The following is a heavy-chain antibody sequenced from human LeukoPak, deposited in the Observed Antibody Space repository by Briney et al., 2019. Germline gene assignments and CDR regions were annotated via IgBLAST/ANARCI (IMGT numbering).Heavy chain of an antibody. V-gene: IGHV3-30-3*01. CDR1: GFTFSSHA. CDR2: ISYDGSNK. Sequence: GRSLRLSCAASGFTFSSHAMHWVRQAPGKGLEWVAVISYDGSNKYYAESVKGRFTISRDNSKNTLYLQMNSLRAEDTAVYYCARDYKGSGSYDDAFDIWGQGTMVTVSS. D-gene: IGHD3-10*01. CDR3: ARDYKGSGSYDDAFDI. J-gene: IGHJ3*02.